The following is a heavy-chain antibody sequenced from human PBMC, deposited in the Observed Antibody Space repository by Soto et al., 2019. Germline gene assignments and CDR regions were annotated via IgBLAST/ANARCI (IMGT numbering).Heavy chain of an antibody. V-gene: IGHV3-21*01. J-gene: IGHJ6*02. CDR3: ARGIYSGYDYYYYYGMDV. CDR1: GFTFSSYS. CDR2: ISSSSSYI. D-gene: IGHD5-12*01. Sequence: GGSLRLSCAASGFTFSSYSMNWVRQAPGKGLEWVSSISSSSSYIYYADSVKGRFTISRDNAKNSLYLQMNSLRAEDTAVYYCARGIYSGYDYYYYYGMDVWGQGTTVTVSS.